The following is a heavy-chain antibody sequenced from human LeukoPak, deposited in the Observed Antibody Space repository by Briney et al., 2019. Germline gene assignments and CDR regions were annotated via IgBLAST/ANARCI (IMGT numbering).Heavy chain of an antibody. Sequence: GGSLRLSCAASGFRFTYAWMNWVRQAPGKGLEWVGRIKSKTDGGTTDYAAPVKRRFTISRDDSKNTLFLQMNSLKTEDTAVYYCTTDPQWPPSGWGQGTLVTVSS. J-gene: IGHJ4*02. CDR1: GFRFTYAW. CDR3: TTDPQWPPSG. V-gene: IGHV3-15*01. CDR2: IKSKTDGGTT. D-gene: IGHD6-19*01.